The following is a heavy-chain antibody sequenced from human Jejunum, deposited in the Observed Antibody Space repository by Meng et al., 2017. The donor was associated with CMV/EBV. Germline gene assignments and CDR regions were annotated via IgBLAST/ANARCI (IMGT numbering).Heavy chain of an antibody. V-gene: IGHV4-59*01. J-gene: IGHJ5*02. Sequence: SLNSDYWSWMRQTPGKGLEWIGYISNSGSTKYNPNYNPSLKSRLTISVDTSKNQFFLRLTSVTAADTAVYYCARDRTGGNSNWFDPWGLGILVTVSS. D-gene: IGHD4-23*01. CDR2: ISNSGST. CDR3: ARDRTGGNSNWFDP. CDR1: SLNSDY.